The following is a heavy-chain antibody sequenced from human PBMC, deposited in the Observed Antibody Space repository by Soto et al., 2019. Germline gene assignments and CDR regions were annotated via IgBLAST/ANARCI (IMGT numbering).Heavy chain of an antibody. CDR2: IIPILGIA. J-gene: IGHJ4*02. V-gene: IGHV1-69*08. CDR3: ARDQDSSDTY. Sequence: QVQLVQSGAEVKKPGSSVKVSCKASGGNFSSYTISWVRQAPGQGLEWMGRIIPILGIANYAQKFQGRVTITADKSTSTAYMELSSLRSEDTAVYYCARDQDSSDTYWGQGTLVTVSS. CDR1: GGNFSSYT. D-gene: IGHD3-22*01.